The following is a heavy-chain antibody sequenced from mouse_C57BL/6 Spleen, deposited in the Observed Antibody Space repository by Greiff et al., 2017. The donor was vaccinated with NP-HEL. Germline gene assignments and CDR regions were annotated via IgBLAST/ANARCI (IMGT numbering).Heavy chain of an antibody. CDR1: GYTFTDYY. D-gene: IGHD3-3*01. CDR2: INAKNGGT. Sequence: VQLEQSGPELVKPGASVKISCKASGYTFTDYYMNWVQQSHGKSLEWIGDINAKNGGTSYNQKFKGKATLTGDKSSSKAYMELRSLTSEDSAVYYCARWGGQDAMDYWGQRTSVTVSA. CDR3: ARWGGQDAMDY. J-gene: IGHJ4*01. V-gene: IGHV1-26*01.